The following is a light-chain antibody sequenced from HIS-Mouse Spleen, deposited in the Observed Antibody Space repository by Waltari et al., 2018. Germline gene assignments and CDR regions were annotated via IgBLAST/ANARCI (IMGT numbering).Light chain of an antibody. CDR3: AAWDDSLSGPV. V-gene: IGLV1-47*01. CDR2: RNN. Sequence: QSVLTQPPSASGTPGQRVTISCSGSSSNIGSNYVYWYQQLPGTAPKRLIYRNNQQPSGVPDRFSGSKSGTSASLAISGLRSEDEADYYCAAWDDSLSGPVFGGGTKLTVL. CDR1: SSNIGSNY. J-gene: IGLJ3*02.